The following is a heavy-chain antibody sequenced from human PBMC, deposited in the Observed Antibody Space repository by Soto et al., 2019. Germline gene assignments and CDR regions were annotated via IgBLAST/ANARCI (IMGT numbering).Heavy chain of an antibody. D-gene: IGHD3-3*01. Sequence: GGSLRLSCAASGFTFSSYAMSWVRQGPGKGLEWVSAIGASTYYADSVKGRFTISRDNSKNTLYLQMNSLRAEDTAVYYCAKKRAETANTEIYSLGQGTLLTVSS. CDR3: AKKRAETANTEIYS. CDR2: IGAST. CDR1: GFTFSSYA. J-gene: IGHJ5*01. V-gene: IGHV3-23*01.